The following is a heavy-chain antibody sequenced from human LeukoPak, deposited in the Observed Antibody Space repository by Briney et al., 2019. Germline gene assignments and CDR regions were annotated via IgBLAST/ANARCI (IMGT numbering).Heavy chain of an antibody. Sequence: ASVKVSCKASGGTFSSYAISWVRQAPGQGLEWMGGIIPIFGTANYAQKFQGRVTITTDESTSTAYMELSSLRSEDTAVYYCASYCSGGSCYRNYYYGMDVWGQGTTVTVSS. V-gene: IGHV1-69*05. CDR1: GGTFSSYA. CDR3: ASYCSGGSCYRNYYYGMDV. D-gene: IGHD2-15*01. CDR2: IIPIFGTA. J-gene: IGHJ6*02.